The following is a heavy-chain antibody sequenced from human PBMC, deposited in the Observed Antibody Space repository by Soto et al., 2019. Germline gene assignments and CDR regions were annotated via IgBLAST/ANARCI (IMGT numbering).Heavy chain of an antibody. D-gene: IGHD6-13*01. Sequence: GGSLRLSCAASGFTFSNSWMHWVRQAPGKGLVWVSRINSDGSSTSYADSVKGRFTISRDNAKNTLYLQMNSLRAEDTAVYYCASGLVEYSSSWYDYWGQGTLVTVSS. CDR1: GFTFSNSW. V-gene: IGHV3-74*01. CDR2: INSDGSST. CDR3: ASGLVEYSSSWYDY. J-gene: IGHJ4*02.